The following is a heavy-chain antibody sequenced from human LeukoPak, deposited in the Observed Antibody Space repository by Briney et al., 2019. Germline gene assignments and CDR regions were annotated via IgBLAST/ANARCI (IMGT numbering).Heavy chain of an antibody. CDR1: GFTFSNYA. J-gene: IGHJ4*02. CDR3: ARARSAGLRLYYFNS. V-gene: IGHV3-23*01. CDR2: ITGSGTGT. Sequence: GGSLRLSCAASGFTFSNYAMNWVRQAPGKGLEWVSIITGSGTGTYFAGSVKGRFTISRDNSKDMLYLQMNYLRAEDTAVYYCARARSAGLRLYYFNSWGLGTLVTVSS. D-gene: IGHD4-17*01.